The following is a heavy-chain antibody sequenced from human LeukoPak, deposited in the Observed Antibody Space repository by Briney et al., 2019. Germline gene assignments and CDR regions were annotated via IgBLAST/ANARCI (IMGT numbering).Heavy chain of an antibody. CDR3: ARDPTTRSNRAQFYSDY. V-gene: IGHV3-30*04. J-gene: IGHJ4*02. CDR2: ISLNGGDT. Sequence: PGGSLRLSCAASGFTFSSLTMHWVRQAPGKGLEWVAVISLNGGDTNYAGSVKGRFTISRDNSKNTLYLQMNSLRAEDTAVYYCARDPTTRSNRAQFYSDYWGQGTLVTVSS. CDR1: GFTFSSLT. D-gene: IGHD4-17*01.